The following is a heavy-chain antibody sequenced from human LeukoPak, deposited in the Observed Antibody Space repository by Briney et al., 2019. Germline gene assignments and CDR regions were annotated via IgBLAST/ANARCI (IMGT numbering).Heavy chain of an antibody. D-gene: IGHD3-10*01. CDR1: GGSFSGYY. CDR2: INHSGST. V-gene: IGHV4-34*01. CDR3: ARGNYGSGSYYRY. J-gene: IGHJ4*02. Sequence: PSETLSLTCAVYGGSFSGYYWSWIRQPPGKGLEWNGEINHSGSTNYNPSLKSRVTISVDTSKNQFSLKLSSVTAADTAVYYCARGNYGSGSYYRYWGQGTLVTVSS.